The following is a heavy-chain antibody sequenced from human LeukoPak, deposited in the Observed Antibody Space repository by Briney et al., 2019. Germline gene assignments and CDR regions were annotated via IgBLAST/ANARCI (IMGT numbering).Heavy chain of an antibody. CDR2: ISSSSSYI. J-gene: IGHJ6*02. CDR3: ARDTAMGIYYYYGMDV. CDR1: EFTFSSYS. Sequence: GGSLRLSCAASEFTFSSYSMNWVRQAPGKGLEWVSSISSSSSYIYYADSVKGRFTISRDNAKNSLYLQMNSLRAEDTAVYYCARDTAMGIYYYYGMDVWGQGTTVTVSS. V-gene: IGHV3-21*01. D-gene: IGHD5-18*01.